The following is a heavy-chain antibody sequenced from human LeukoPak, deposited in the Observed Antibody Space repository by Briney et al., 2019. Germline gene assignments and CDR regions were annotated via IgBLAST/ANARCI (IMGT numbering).Heavy chain of an antibody. CDR2: INHSGST. CDR3: ARVVVITQRGAFDI. J-gene: IGHJ3*02. D-gene: IGHD3-22*01. V-gene: IGHV4-34*01. CDR1: GGSFSGYY. Sequence: PSETLSLTCAVYGGSFSGYYWSWIRQPPGKGLEWIGEINHSGSTNYNPSLKSQVTISVDTSKNQFSLKLSSVTAADTAVYYCARVVVITQRGAFDIWGQGTMVTVSS.